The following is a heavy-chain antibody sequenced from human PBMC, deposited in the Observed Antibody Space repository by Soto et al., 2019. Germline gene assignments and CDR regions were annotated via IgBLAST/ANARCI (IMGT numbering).Heavy chain of an antibody. CDR2: IWYDGSNK. D-gene: IGHD3-22*01. CDR3: ARVQGSYDISDAFDI. V-gene: IGHV3-33*01. CDR1: GFTFSSYG. Sequence: GGSLRLSCAASGFTFSSYGMHWVRQAPGKGLEWVAVIWYDGSNKYYADSVKGRFTISRDNSKNTLYLQMNSLRAEDTAVYYCARVQGSYDISDAFDIWGQGTMVTVSS. J-gene: IGHJ3*02.